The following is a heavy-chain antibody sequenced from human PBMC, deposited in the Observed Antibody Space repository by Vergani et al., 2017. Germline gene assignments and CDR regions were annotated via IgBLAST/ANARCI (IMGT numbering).Heavy chain of an antibody. CDR2: INPNSGGT. D-gene: IGHD3-9*01. V-gene: IGHV1-2*02. CDR1: GYTFTGYY. J-gene: IGHJ6*03. Sequence: QVQLVQSGAEVKKPGASVKVSCKASGYTFTGYYMHWVRQAPGQGLEWMGWINPNSGGTNYAQKFQGRVTMTRDTSISTAYMELSRLRSDDTVVYYCARVRVGYYDILTGKNYYYMDVWGKGTTVTVSS. CDR3: ARVRVGYYDILTGKNYYYMDV.